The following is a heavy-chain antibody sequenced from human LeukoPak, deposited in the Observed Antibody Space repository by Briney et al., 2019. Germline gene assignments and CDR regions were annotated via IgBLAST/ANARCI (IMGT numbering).Heavy chain of an antibody. J-gene: IGHJ3*02. V-gene: IGHV4-59*01. CDR3: ARGLYCGGDCYPDGFDI. D-gene: IGHD2-21*02. CDR1: DGSITTYF. CDR2: INYSGST. Sequence: SETLSLTCTVSDGSITTYFWSWIRQAPGKGLEWIGFINYSGSTNSNPALKSRLTMSIDTSRNHFSLKLSSVTAADTAVYYCARGLYCGGDCYPDGFDIWGQGTMVTVSS.